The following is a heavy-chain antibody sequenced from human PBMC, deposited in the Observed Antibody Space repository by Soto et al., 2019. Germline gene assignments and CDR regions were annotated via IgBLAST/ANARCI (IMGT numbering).Heavy chain of an antibody. J-gene: IGHJ4*02. CDR2: IIPLFGTP. V-gene: IGHV1-69*01. CDR3: ARDRDHYGSGNYYNRLDF. CDR1: GGIFSTYA. D-gene: IGHD3-10*01. Sequence: QVQLVQSGAEVKKPGSSVKVSCKASGGIFSTYAISWLRQAPGQGLEWMGGIIPLFGTPNYAQRFQGRVTITADESTSTAYMELSRLRSEDTAVYYCARDRDHYGSGNYYNRLDFWGQGPLVTVSS.